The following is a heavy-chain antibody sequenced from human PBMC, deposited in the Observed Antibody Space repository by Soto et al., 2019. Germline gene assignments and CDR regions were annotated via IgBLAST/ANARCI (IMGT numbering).Heavy chain of an antibody. Sequence: PGGSLRLSCAASGFTFSGFTMNWVRQAPGKGLEWVSAISGSDGKTYYADSVKGRFTISRDNSENTLYLQMNSLRAEDTAVYYCARDYYDSSAYYYYYPGVYWGQGILVTVSS. D-gene: IGHD3-22*01. J-gene: IGHJ4*02. CDR2: ISGSDGKT. CDR1: GFTFSGFT. CDR3: ARDYYDSSAYYYYYPGVY. V-gene: IGHV3-23*01.